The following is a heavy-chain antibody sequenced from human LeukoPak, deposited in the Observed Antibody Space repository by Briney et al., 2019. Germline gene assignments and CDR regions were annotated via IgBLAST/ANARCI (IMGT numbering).Heavy chain of an antibody. Sequence: SQTLSLTCTVSGGSISSGDYYWSWIRQPPGKGLEWIGYIYYSGSTYYNPSLKSRVTISVDTSKNQFSLKLSSVTAADTAVYYCARGVISSSPMFMVRGTYSQDSRYFDLWGRGTLVTVSS. CDR3: ARGVISSSPMFMVRGTYSQDSRYFDL. CDR2: IYYSGST. D-gene: IGHD3-10*01. CDR1: GGSISSGDYY. J-gene: IGHJ2*01. V-gene: IGHV4-30-4*01.